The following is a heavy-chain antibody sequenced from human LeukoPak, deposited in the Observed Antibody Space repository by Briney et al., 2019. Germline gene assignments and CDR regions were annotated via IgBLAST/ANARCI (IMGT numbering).Heavy chain of an antibody. V-gene: IGHV3-23*01. CDR1: GFTFSSYA. Sequence: QPGGSLRLSXAASGFTFSSYAMSWVCQAPGKGLEWVSAISGSGGSTYYADSVKGRFTISRDNSKNTLYLQMNSLRAEDTAVYYYANFVGATPDAFDIWGQGTMVTVSS. D-gene: IGHD1-26*01. CDR2: ISGSGGST. CDR3: ANFVGATPDAFDI. J-gene: IGHJ3*02.